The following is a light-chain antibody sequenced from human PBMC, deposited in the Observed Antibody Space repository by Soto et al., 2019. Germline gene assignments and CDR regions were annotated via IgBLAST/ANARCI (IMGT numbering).Light chain of an antibody. J-gene: IGKJ3*01. CDR1: QSVSSY. CDR3: QQRSNWPGSRFT. Sequence: EIVLTQSPATLSLSPGERATLSCRASQSVSSYLAWYQQKPGQAPRLLIYDASNRATGIPARFSGSGSGTDFTLTISSLEPEDFAVYYCQQRSNWPGSRFTFGPGTKVDIK. CDR2: DAS. V-gene: IGKV3-11*01.